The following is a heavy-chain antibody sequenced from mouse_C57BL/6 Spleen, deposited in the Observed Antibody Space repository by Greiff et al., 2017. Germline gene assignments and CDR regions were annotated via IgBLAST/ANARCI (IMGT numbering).Heavy chain of an antibody. CDR2: IYPGGGYT. D-gene: IGHD2-4*01. CDR3: ARVITRYFDV. Sequence: QVQLQQSGAELVRPGTSVKMSCKASGYTFTNYWIGWAKQRPGHGLEWIGDIYPGGGYTNYNEKFKGKATLTADKSSSTAYMQFSSLTSEDSAIYYCARVITRYFDVWGTGTTVTVSS. CDR1: GYTFTNYW. V-gene: IGHV1-63*01. J-gene: IGHJ1*03.